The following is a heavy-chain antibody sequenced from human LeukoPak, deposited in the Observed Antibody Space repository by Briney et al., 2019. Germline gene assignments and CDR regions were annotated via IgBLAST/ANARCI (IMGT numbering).Heavy chain of an antibody. V-gene: IGHV1-18*01. CDR3: ARVTSRIAAADSHDY. Sequence: ASVKVSCKASGYTFTSYGISWVRQAPGQGLEWMGWISAYNGNTNYAQKLQGRVTMTTDTSTSTAYMELRSLRSDDTAVYYCARVTSRIAAADSHDYWGQGTLVTVSS. J-gene: IGHJ4*02. CDR2: ISAYNGNT. D-gene: IGHD6-13*01. CDR1: GYTFTSYG.